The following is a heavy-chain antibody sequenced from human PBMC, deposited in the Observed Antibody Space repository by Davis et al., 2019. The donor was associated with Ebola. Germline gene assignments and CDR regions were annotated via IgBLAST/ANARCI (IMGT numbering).Heavy chain of an antibody. V-gene: IGHV3-23*01. J-gene: IGHJ6*02. CDR2: ISGSGGST. CDR1: GFTFIDYA. CDR3: AKGSLYGSRSITAGMDV. D-gene: IGHD4-17*01. Sequence: GESLKISCAASGFTFIDYAMTWVRQTPGKGLEWVSTISGSGGSTYYADSVKGRFTMSRDRSKNTVYLQMNSLRAEDTAVYYCAKGSLYGSRSITAGMDVWGQGTTVTVSS.